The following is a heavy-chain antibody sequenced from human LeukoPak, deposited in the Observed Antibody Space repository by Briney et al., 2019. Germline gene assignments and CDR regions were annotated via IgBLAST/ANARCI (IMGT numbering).Heavy chain of an antibody. CDR3: AREPYGGNLYYFDY. CDR2: IYSGDST. V-gene: IGHV3-53*01. CDR1: GFTVSSNY. J-gene: IGHJ4*02. D-gene: IGHD4-23*01. Sequence: GGSLRLSCAASGFTVSSNYMNWVRQAPGKGLEWVSVIYSGDSTYYADSVKGRFTISRDNSKNTLYLQMNSLRAEDTAVYYCAREPYGGNLYYFDYWGQGTLVTVSS.